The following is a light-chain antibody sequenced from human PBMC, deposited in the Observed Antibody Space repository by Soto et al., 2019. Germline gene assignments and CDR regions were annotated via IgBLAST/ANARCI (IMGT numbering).Light chain of an antibody. CDR1: ESIRGY. J-gene: IGKJ4*01. Sequence: DIHMTQSPSSLSASVGDRVTIACRASESIRGYLNWYQQKPGTAAKLLIFGASSLQSGVPSRFSGSGSGTEFTLTISSLQPEDFATYYCQESYSVPQFTVAGGTKVDIK. CDR3: QESYSVPQFT. V-gene: IGKV1-39*01. CDR2: GAS.